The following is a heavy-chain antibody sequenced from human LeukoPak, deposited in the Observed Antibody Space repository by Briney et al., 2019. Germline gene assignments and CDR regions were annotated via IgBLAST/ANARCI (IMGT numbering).Heavy chain of an antibody. CDR3: ARHPFATPFDY. D-gene: IGHD2-15*01. Sequence: SETLSLTCTVSGGSISDNYWSWIRQPPGKGLEWIGYAYYSGHTNYNSSLKSRVTMSLDTSKSQFSLRLSSVTAADTAVYSCARHPFATPFDYWGPGTLVTVSS. V-gene: IGHV4-59*08. J-gene: IGHJ4*02. CDR2: AYYSGHT. CDR1: GGSISDNY.